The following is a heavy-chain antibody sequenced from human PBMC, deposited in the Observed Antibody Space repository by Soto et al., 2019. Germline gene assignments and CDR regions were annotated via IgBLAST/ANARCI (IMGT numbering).Heavy chain of an antibody. J-gene: IGHJ4*02. CDR3: ARGRGGRFLSLDY. V-gene: IGHV1-3*01. D-gene: IGHD3-3*01. Sequence: ASVNVSCKASGYTFTSYAMHWVRQAPGQRLEWMGWINVGNGNTKYSQKFQGRVTITRDTSASTAYMELSSLRSEDTAVYYCARGRGGRFLSLDYWGQGTLVTVSS. CDR2: INVGNGNT. CDR1: GYTFTSYA.